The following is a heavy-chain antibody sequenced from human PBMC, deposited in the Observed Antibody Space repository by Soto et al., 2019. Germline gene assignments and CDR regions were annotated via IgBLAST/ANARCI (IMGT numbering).Heavy chain of an antibody. Sequence: GESLKISCKGSGYSFTLYWIGWVRQMPGKGLEWMGITYPGDSDTRYSPPFQGQVTISADKSISTAYLQWSSLKASDTAMYYCARHGPRVYYDNSDYYYYGMDVWGQGTTVTVSS. J-gene: IGHJ6*02. V-gene: IGHV5-51*01. CDR3: ARHGPRVYYDNSDYYYYGMDV. D-gene: IGHD3-22*01. CDR1: GYSFTLYW. CDR2: TYPGDSDT.